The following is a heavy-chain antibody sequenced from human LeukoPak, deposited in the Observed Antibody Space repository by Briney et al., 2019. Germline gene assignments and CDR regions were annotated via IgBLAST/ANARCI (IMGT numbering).Heavy chain of an antibody. V-gene: IGHV4-59*01. CDR2: IYYSGRT. Sequence: SETLSLTCTVSGGSISNYLWSGIRQPPGKGVDGIGYIYYSGRTNYNPSLKSRLTILVDTSKNQFSLKVSSVTAADTAVYYCARGQYSGSCFDNWGQGSLVTVSS. J-gene: IGHJ4*02. D-gene: IGHD1-26*01. CDR3: ARGQYSGSCFDN. CDR1: GGSISNYL.